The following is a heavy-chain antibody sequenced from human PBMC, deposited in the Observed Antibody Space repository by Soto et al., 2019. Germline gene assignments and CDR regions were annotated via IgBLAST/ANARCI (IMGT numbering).Heavy chain of an antibody. J-gene: IGHJ3*02. CDR3: SRDRGRKSDAFDI. Sequence: PGGSLRLSCAASGFTFSDYYMSWIRQAPGKGLEWVSYISSSSSTIYYADSVKGRFTISRDNAKNSLYLQMNSLRDEDTAVYYCSRDRGRKSDAFDIWGQGTMVTVSS. V-gene: IGHV3-11*04. CDR1: GFTFSDYY. CDR2: ISSSSSTI.